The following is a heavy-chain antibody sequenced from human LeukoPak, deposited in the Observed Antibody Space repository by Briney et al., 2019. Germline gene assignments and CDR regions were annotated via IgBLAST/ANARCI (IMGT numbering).Heavy chain of an antibody. CDR1: GFTFSSYA. J-gene: IGHJ4*02. CDR2: ISGSGGST. V-gene: IGHV3-23*01. Sequence: GGSLRLSCAASGFTFSSYAMSWVRQAPGKGLEWVSAISGSGGSTYYADSVKGRFTISRDNSKNTLYLQMNSLRAEDTAVYYCAKACYYDSSGYYQFDYRGQGTLVTVSS. CDR3: AKACYYDSSGYYQFDY. D-gene: IGHD3-22*01.